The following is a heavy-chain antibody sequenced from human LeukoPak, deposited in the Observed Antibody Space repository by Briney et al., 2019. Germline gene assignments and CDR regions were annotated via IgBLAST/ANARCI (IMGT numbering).Heavy chain of an antibody. Sequence: PSETLSLTCTVSGGSISSYYWSWIRQPPGKGLDWIGYIYYSGSTNYNPSLKSRVTISVDTSKKQLSLKLTSVTAAATAVYSCASGPWGGSYYQRAPYYMDVWGKGTTVTVSS. V-gene: IGHV4-59*01. CDR2: IYYSGST. CDR1: GGSISSYY. CDR3: ASGPWGGSYYQRAPYYMDV. J-gene: IGHJ6*03. D-gene: IGHD1-26*01.